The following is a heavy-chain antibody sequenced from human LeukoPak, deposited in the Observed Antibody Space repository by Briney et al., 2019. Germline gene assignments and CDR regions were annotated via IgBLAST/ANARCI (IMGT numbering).Heavy chain of an antibody. V-gene: IGHV4-39*01. J-gene: IGHJ4*02. CDR2: IYYSGST. Sequence: PSETLSLTCTVSGGSISTRSHYWGWIRQPPGRGLEWIGVIYYSGSTNYNPSRKIRFIISVDTSKSQFSLKLSSVTAADPAVYYCARSYYYDSSGYKPFDSWGQGTLVTVSS. D-gene: IGHD3-22*01. CDR3: ARSYYYDSSGYKPFDS. CDR1: GGSISTRSHY.